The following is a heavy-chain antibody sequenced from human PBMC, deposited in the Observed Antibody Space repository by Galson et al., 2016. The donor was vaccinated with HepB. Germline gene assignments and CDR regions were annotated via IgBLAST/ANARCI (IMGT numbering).Heavy chain of an antibody. D-gene: IGHD4-23*01. V-gene: IGHV3-30-3*01. CDR3: ATEGGYGGNAVSDEYFHH. Sequence: SLRLSCAASGFAFNNFALHWVRQPPDKGLEWVAVLSYDGSNEYYADSVKGRFTISRDNSLNTLYLQMSSLRAEGTAVYYCATEGGYGGNAVSDEYFHHWGQGTLVTVSS. CDR1: GFAFNNFA. CDR2: LSYDGSNE. J-gene: IGHJ1*01.